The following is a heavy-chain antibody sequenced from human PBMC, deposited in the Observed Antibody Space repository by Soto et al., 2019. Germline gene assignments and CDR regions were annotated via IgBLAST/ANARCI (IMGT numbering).Heavy chain of an antibody. J-gene: IGHJ5*02. D-gene: IGHD3-9*01. V-gene: IGHV3-48*01. CDR2: ISSSSSTI. CDR3: ARETIKTGYLNWFDP. Sequence: GGSLRLSCAASGFTFSSYSMNWVRQAPGKGLEWVSYISSSSSTIYYADSVKGRFTISRDNAKNSLYLQMNSLRAEDTAVYYCARETIKTGYLNWFDPWGQGTLVTVSS. CDR1: GFTFSSYS.